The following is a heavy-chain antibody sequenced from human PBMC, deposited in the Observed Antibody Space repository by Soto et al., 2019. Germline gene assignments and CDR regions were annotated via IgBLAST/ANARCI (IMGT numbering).Heavy chain of an antibody. J-gene: IGHJ4*02. CDR3: VKLRLELLYLDS. D-gene: IGHD1-7*01. Sequence: EVQLSESGGGLVQPGRSLRLSCAASGFTFSRYGMSWVRQAPGKGLEWVSAITGSGDSTYYADSVKGRFTISRDSSNNTVYLQMNSLRADDTAVYYCVKLRLELLYLDSWGLGALVIVSS. V-gene: IGHV3-23*01. CDR2: ITGSGDST. CDR1: GFTFSRYG.